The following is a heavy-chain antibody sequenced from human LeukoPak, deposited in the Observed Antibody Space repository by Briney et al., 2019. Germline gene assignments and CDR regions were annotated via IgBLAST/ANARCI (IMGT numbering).Heavy chain of an antibody. V-gene: IGHV4-59*01. J-gene: IGHJ3*02. Sequence: KSSETLSLTCTVSGGSISSYFWSWIRQPPGKGLEWIGYVYYSGSTNYNPSLKSRVTISVDTSKKQFSLKLSSATAADTAVYYCARVLDLSKRGLDAFDIWGRGTMVTVSS. D-gene: IGHD3-16*01. CDR3: ARVLDLSKRGLDAFDI. CDR2: VYYSGST. CDR1: GGSISSYF.